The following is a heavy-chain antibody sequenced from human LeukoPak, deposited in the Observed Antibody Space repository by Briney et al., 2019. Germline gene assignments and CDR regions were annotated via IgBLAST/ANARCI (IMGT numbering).Heavy chain of an antibody. CDR2: INSDGSRT. V-gene: IGHV3-74*01. CDR3: ARALGSPLDY. J-gene: IGHJ4*02. Sequence: PGGSLRLSCAASGFTLSTSWMHWVRQAPGKGLVWVSRINSDGSRTNHADSVKGRFTISRDNAKNTLYLQMNSLRAEDTSVYYCARALGSPLDYWGQGNLVIVSS. CDR1: GFTLSTSW. D-gene: IGHD1-26*01.